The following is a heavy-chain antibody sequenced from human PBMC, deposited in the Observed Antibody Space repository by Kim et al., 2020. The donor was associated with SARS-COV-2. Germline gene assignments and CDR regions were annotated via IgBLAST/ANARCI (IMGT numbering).Heavy chain of an antibody. Sequence: GGSLRLSCAASGFTFSSYAMSWVRQAPGKGLEWVSAISGSGGSTYYADSVKGRFTISRDNSKNTLYLQMNSLRAEDTAVYYCAKDPVRVGARAGDYWGQGTLVTVSS. D-gene: IGHD1-26*01. CDR3: AKDPVRVGARAGDY. CDR2: ISGSGGST. V-gene: IGHV3-23*01. J-gene: IGHJ4*02. CDR1: GFTFSSYA.